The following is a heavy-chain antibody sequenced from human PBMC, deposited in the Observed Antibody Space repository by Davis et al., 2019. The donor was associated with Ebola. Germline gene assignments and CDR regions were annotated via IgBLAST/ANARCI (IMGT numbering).Heavy chain of an antibody. J-gene: IGHJ4*02. V-gene: IGHV3-74*01. D-gene: IGHD3-10*01. Sequence: GESLKISCAASGFTLSNYWMYWVRQVPGKGLMWVSRINSDGSSTSYADSVKGRFTISRDNAKNTLYLQMNSLRAEDTAVYYCARSGLRAKTIDYWGQGTLVTVSS. CDR3: ARSGLRAKTIDY. CDR1: GFTLSNYW. CDR2: INSDGSST.